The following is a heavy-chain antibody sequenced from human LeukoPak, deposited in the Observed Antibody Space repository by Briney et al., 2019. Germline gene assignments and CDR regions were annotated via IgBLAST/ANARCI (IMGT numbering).Heavy chain of an antibody. Sequence: GSLRLSCAASGFTFSDYYMSWIRQPPGKGLEWIGEINHSGSTNYNPSLKSRVTISVDTSKNQFSLKLSSVTAADTAVYYCARLEVPAAIDLDYWGQGTLVTVSS. J-gene: IGHJ4*02. CDR1: GFTFSDYY. V-gene: IGHV4-34*01. D-gene: IGHD2-2*02. CDR3: ARLEVPAAIDLDY. CDR2: INHSGST.